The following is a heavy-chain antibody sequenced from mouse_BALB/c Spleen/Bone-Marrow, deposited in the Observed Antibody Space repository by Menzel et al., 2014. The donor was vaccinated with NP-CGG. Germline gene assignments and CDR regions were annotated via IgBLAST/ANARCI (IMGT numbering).Heavy chain of an antibody. D-gene: IGHD1-1*01. Sequence: EVQLQQSGPDLVKPSQSLSLTCTVTGYSITNGYGWHWIRQFPGNKLEWMSYIHYSGNTNYNPSLKSRVSITRDTSKNQFFLQLNSVTTDDTATYYCVRETTVVADFDYWGQGTTLTVSS. CDR1: GYSITNGYG. V-gene: IGHV3-1*02. J-gene: IGHJ2*01. CDR3: VRETTVVADFDY. CDR2: IHYSGNT.